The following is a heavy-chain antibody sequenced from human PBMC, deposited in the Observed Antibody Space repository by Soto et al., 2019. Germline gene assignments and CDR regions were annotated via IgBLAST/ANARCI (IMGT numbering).Heavy chain of an antibody. CDR1: GGSFSGYY. CDR3: ARWGYYGGYYYGMDV. D-gene: IGHD3-10*01. CDR2: INHSGST. Sequence: PSETLSLTCAVYGGSFSGYYWSWIRQPPGKGLEWIGEINHSGSTNYNPSLKSRVTISVDTSKNQFSLKLSSVTAADTAVYYCARWGYYGGYYYGMDVWGQGTTVTVS. J-gene: IGHJ6*02. V-gene: IGHV4-34*01.